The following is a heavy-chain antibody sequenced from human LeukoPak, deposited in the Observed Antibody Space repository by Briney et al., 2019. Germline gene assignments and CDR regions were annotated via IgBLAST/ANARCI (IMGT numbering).Heavy chain of an antibody. V-gene: IGHV4-39*07. CDR2: IYYSGST. CDR1: GGSISSISSY. D-gene: IGHD6-13*01. CDR3: ARAPILAAAGRGYFDY. J-gene: IGHJ4*02. Sequence: SETLSLTCTVSGGSISSISSYWGWIRQPPGKGLEWIGSIYYSGSTYYNPSLKSRVTISVDTSKNQFSLKLSSVTAADTAMYYCARAPILAAAGRGYFDYWGQGTLVTVSS.